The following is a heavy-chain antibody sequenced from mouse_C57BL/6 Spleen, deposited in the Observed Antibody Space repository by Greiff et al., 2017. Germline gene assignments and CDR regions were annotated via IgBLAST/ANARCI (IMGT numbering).Heavy chain of an antibody. D-gene: IGHD3-1*01. J-gene: IGHJ1*03. CDR1: GYTFTDYN. V-gene: IGHV1-18*01. CDR2: INPNNGGT. CDR3: ARGGATCDWYFDV. Sequence: VQLQQSGPELVKPGASVKIPCKASGYTFTDYNMDWVKQSHGKSLEWIGDINPNNGGTIYNQKFKGKATLTVDKSSSTAYMELRSLTSEDTAVYYCARGGATCDWYFDVWGTGTTVTVSS.